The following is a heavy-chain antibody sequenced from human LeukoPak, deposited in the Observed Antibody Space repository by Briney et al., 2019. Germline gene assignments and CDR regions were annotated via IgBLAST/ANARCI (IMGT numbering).Heavy chain of an antibody. Sequence: SGPTLVKPTQTLTLTCTFSGFSLSTSGVGVGWIRQPPGKALEWPALIYWDDDKRYSPSLKSRLTTTKDTSKNQVVLTMTNMDPVDTATYYCAHNFKIWSGTPPYYFDYWGQGTLVTVSS. V-gene: IGHV2-5*02. J-gene: IGHJ4*02. CDR2: IYWDDDK. CDR3: AHNFKIWSGTPPYYFDY. CDR1: GFSLSTSGVG. D-gene: IGHD3-3*01.